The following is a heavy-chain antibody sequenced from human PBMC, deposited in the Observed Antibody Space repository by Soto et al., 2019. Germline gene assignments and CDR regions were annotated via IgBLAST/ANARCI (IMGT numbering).Heavy chain of an antibody. J-gene: IGHJ2*01. CDR1: GFTFDDYA. Sequence: EVQLVESGGGLVQPGRSLSLSCAASGFTFDDYAMHWVRQAPGKGLEWISGISWNSGSIGYADSVKGRFTISRDNAKNSLYLQMNSLRAEDTALYYCAKDPEGATFWYFALWGRGTLFTVSS. CDR3: AKDPEGATFWYFAL. CDR2: ISWNSGSI. D-gene: IGHD1-26*01. V-gene: IGHV3-9*01.